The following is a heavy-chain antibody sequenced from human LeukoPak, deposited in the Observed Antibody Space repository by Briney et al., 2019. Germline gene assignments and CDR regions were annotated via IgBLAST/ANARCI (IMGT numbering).Heavy chain of an antibody. CDR2: VSSTSGNT. J-gene: IGHJ6*03. D-gene: IGHD1/OR15-1a*01. Sequence: ASVKVSCKASGYTFTDYDFNWVRQAPGQGLLWMGWVSSTSGNTGYDQKFQGRIIITRDAAIRTVYMELSSLRFDDTAVYYCARGRYHWSKGGYYYMDVWGEGTTVTVSS. V-gene: IGHV1-8*03. CDR3: ARGRYHWSKGGYYYMDV. CDR1: GYTFTDYD.